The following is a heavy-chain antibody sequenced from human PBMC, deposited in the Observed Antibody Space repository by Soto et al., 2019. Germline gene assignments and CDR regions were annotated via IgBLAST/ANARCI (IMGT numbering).Heavy chain of an antibody. CDR1: GFSFSSYW. Sequence: GGSLRLSCAASGFSFSSYWMSWVRQAPGRGLEWVANINQDATRQSYVDSVEGQFSIARDNAKNSLYLQMNSLRVEDTAVYYCAKVGLFDGNKPITFEFWGQGTLVTVSS. J-gene: IGHJ4*02. D-gene: IGHD3-10*01. V-gene: IGHV3-7*03. CDR2: INQDATRQ. CDR3: AKVGLFDGNKPITFEF.